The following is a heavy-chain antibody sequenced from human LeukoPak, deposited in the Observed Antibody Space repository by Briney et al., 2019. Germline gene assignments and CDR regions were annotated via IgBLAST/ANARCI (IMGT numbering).Heavy chain of an antibody. V-gene: IGHV3-74*01. CDR1: GFTFSSYW. CDR3: ARVVDTHFDY. J-gene: IGHJ4*02. D-gene: IGHD5-18*01. CDR2: IKSDGSTT. Sequence: SGGSLRLSCAASGFTFSSYWMHWVRQAPGKGLVWVSRIKSDGSTTTYAGSVKGRFTISRGNAKNTLYLQMDSLRAEDTAVYYCARVVDTHFDYWGQGTLVTVSS.